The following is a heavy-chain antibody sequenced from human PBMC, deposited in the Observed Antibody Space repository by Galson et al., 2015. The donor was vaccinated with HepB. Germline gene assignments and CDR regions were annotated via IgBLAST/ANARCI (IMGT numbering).Heavy chain of an antibody. J-gene: IGHJ3*02. CDR1: GFTFSSYA. Sequence: SLRLSCAASGFTFSSYAIDWVRQAPGKGLEYVSGISSQGVSTYYANSVKGRLTISRDNSKNTVYLQMGSLRAEDMAVYYCARDRSGSGWYRCAFDIWGQGTVVTVSS. V-gene: IGHV3-64*01. CDR2: ISSQGVST. D-gene: IGHD6-19*01. CDR3: ARDRSGSGWYRCAFDI.